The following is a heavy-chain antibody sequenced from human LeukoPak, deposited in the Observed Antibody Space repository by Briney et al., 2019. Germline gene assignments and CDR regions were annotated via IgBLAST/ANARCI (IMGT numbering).Heavy chain of an antibody. CDR2: IYHSGST. V-gene: IGHV4-30-2*01. D-gene: IGHD6-13*01. CDR1: GDSISSGGYY. J-gene: IGHJ4*02. CDR3: ARASAGFDC. Sequence: SETLSLTCTVSGDSISSGGYYWSWIRQPPGKGLEWIGYIYHSGSTYYNPSLKSRVTISVDVSKNQFSLKLSSVTAADTAVYYCARASAGFDCWGQGTLVTVSS.